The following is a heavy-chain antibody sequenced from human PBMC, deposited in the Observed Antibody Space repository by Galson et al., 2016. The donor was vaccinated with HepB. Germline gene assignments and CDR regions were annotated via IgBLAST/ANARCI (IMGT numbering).Heavy chain of an antibody. D-gene: IGHD3-10*01. V-gene: IGHV1-69*10. CDR1: GNTFSSYA. Sequence: SVKVSCKVSGNTFSSYAISWVRQAPGQGLEWMGGIIPILGSTNYAQKFQGRVTITADKSTTTAYMELSSLRSEDTAMYYCARGIPFGFGEFSGWFDPWGQGTLVTVSS. J-gene: IGHJ5*02. CDR2: IIPILGST. CDR3: ARGIPFGFGEFSGWFDP.